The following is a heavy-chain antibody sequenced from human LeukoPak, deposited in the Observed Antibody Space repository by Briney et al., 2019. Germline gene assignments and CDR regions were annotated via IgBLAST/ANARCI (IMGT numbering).Heavy chain of an antibody. CDR1: GFTFSSYE. Sequence: GGSLRLSCAASGFTFSSYEMNWVRQAPGKGLEWVSVIYSGGSTYYADSVKGRFTISRDNSKNTLYLQMNSLRAEDTAVYYCARAFFYSSGYANWYFDLWGRGTLVTVSS. CDR3: ARAFFYSSGYANWYFDL. J-gene: IGHJ2*01. D-gene: IGHD3-22*01. CDR2: IYSGGST. V-gene: IGHV3-53*01.